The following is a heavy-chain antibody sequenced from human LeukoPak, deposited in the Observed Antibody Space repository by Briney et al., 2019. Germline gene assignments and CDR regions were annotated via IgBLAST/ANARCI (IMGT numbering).Heavy chain of an antibody. J-gene: IGHJ6*02. Sequence: KPSETLSLTCTVSGGSISSSSHYWGWIRQPPGKGLEWIGTIYYSGTTSYNPSLKSRVAIFVDTSKNQFSLKLTSVTAADTAVYYCARVGTMTTRYYYGMDVWGQGTTVTVSS. D-gene: IGHD5-12*01. CDR1: GGSISSSSHY. CDR3: ARVGTMTTRYYYGMDV. CDR2: IYYSGTT. V-gene: IGHV4-39*01.